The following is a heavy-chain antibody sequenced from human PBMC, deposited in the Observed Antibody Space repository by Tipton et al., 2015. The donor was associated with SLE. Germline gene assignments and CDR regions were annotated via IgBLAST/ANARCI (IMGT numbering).Heavy chain of an antibody. CDR3: ARVVVVIATPRAYNDR. V-gene: IGHV4-38-2*02. CDR2: IYHNGIT. D-gene: IGHD2-21*01. J-gene: IGHJ5*02. Sequence: TLSLTCTVSGYSISSGYYWGWVRQSPGKGLECIGSIYHNGITYYNPSLKSRVSISVDTSKNQFSLRLGSVTAADTAVYYCARVVVVIATPRAYNDRWGQGTLVTVSS. CDR1: GYSISSGYY.